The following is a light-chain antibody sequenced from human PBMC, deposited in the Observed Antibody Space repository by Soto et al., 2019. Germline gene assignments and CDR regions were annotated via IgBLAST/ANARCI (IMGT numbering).Light chain of an antibody. CDR2: GAS. CDR1: QSVSSY. Sequence: EVVLTQSPGTLSLSPGERATLYCRASQSVSSYLAWYQQKPGQAPRLLIYGASSRATGIPDRFSGSGSGTDFTLTISRLEPEDFAVYYCQQYGSSPFTFGQGTRLEIK. V-gene: IGKV3-20*01. J-gene: IGKJ5*01. CDR3: QQYGSSPFT.